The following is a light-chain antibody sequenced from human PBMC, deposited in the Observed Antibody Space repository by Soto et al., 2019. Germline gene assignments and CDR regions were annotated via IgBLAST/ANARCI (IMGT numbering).Light chain of an antibody. CDR2: DAS. CDR3: RQYDKLVT. CDR1: QDIRNY. V-gene: IGKV1-33*01. Sequence: DIQMTQSPSALSASTGDRVTITCQASQDIRNYLNWYQQKPGKAPKLLIYDASNLQTGVPSRFRGSGSGTTFTFIISSLQPEDFAIYYCRQYDKLVTFGQGIKVEMK. J-gene: IGKJ1*01.